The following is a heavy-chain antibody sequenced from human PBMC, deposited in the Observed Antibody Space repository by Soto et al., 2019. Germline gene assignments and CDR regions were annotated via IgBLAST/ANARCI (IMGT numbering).Heavy chain of an antibody. CDR1: GGSISRYY. Sequence: WETLSLTCTGSGGSISRYYWSWIRQPPGKGLEWIGYIYYSGSTNYNPSLKSRVTISVDTSKNQFSLKLSSVTAADTAVYYCASGRGYSYGSFDYWGQGTLVTVS. CDR3: ASGRGYSYGSFDY. CDR2: IYYSGST. J-gene: IGHJ4*02. V-gene: IGHV4-59*01. D-gene: IGHD5-18*01.